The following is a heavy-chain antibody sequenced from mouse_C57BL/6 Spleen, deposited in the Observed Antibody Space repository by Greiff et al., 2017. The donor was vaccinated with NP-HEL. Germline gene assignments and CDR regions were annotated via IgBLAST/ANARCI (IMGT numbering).Heavy chain of an antibody. J-gene: IGHJ3*01. CDR1: GYTFTDYY. CDR3: ASYDYDEGFAY. D-gene: IGHD2-4*01. Sequence: EVQLQQSGPELVKPGASVKISCKAPGYTFTDYYMNWVKQSHGKSLEWIGDINPNNGGTSYNQKFKGKATLTVDKSPSTAYMELRSLTSEDSAVYYCASYDYDEGFAYWGQGTLVTVSA. CDR2: INPNNGGT. V-gene: IGHV1-26*01.